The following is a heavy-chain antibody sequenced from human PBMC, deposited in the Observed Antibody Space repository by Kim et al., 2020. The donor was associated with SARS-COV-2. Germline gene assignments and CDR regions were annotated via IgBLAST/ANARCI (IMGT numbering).Heavy chain of an antibody. CDR3: AKDALIAVAGTAVDY. D-gene: IGHD6-19*01. J-gene: IGHJ4*02. Sequence: DSVKGRFTISRDNSKNTLYLQMNSLRAEDTAVYYCAKDALIAVAGTAVDYWGQGTLVTVSS. V-gene: IGHV3-30*02.